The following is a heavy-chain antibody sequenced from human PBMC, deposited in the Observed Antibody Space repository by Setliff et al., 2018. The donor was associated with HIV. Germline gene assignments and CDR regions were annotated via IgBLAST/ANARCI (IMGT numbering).Heavy chain of an antibody. J-gene: IGHJ3*02. CDR3: AREGQWLDMGDAFDI. V-gene: IGHV1-3*01. D-gene: IGHD6-19*01. Sequence: EASVKVSCKASGYTFTTYAMHWVRQAPGQSLEWMGWINAGNGNTKYSQKFQGRVTITRDTSASTAYMDLSSLRSEDTAVYYCAREGQWLDMGDAFDIWGQGTMVTVSS. CDR2: INAGNGNT. CDR1: GYTFTTYA.